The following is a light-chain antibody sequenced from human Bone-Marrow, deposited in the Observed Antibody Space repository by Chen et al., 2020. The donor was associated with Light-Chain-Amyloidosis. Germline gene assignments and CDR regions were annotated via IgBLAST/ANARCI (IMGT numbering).Light chain of an antibody. CDR1: NIGSTS. V-gene: IGLV3-21*02. J-gene: IGLJ3*02. Sequence: YVLTQPSSVSVAPGQTATIACGGNNIGSTSVHWYQQTPGQAPLLVLYDDSDRPSGIPERLSGSNSGNTATLTISRVEAGDEADYYCQVWDRSSDRPVFGGGTKLTVL. CDR3: QVWDRSSDRPV. CDR2: DDS.